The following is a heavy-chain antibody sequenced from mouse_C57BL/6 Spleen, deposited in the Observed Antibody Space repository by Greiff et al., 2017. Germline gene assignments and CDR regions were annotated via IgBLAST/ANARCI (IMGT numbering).Heavy chain of an antibody. CDR3: ARLGLGRNWYFDV. J-gene: IGHJ1*03. CDR2: INPSNGGT. CDR1: GYTFTSYW. Sequence: VKLQQPGTELVKPGASVKLSCKASGYTFTSYWMHWVKQRPGQGLEWIGNINPSNGGTNYNEKFKSKATLTVDKSSSTAYMQLSSLTSEDSAVYYCARLGLGRNWYFDVWGTGTTVTVSS. D-gene: IGHD4-1*01. V-gene: IGHV1-53*01.